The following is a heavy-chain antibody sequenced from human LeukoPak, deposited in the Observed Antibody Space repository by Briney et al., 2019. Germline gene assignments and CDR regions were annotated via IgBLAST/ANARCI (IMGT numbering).Heavy chain of an antibody. CDR2: ISWNSGSI. J-gene: IGHJ4*02. CDR3: AKATFGRCTGFNCYPLDY. Sequence: PGGSLRLSCAASGFTFDDYAMHWVRQAPGKGLEWVSGISWNSGSIGYADSVKGRFTISRDNAKNSLYLQMNSLRAEDTAKYYCAKATFGRCTGFNCYPLDYWGQGPRVTVSS. CDR1: GFTFDDYA. D-gene: IGHD2-15*01. V-gene: IGHV3-9*01.